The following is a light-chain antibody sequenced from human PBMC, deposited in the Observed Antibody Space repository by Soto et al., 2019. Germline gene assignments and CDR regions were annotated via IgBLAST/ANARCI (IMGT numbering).Light chain of an antibody. CDR2: KDS. V-gene: IGLV3-25*02. J-gene: IGLJ1*01. Sequence: SYELTQPPSVSVSPGQTARITCSGDALPKQHAYWYQQKPGQAPVLVIYKDSQRPSGIPERFSGSSSGITVTLTISGVQAEDEADYYCQSADSSGSYVFGTGTKVTV. CDR1: ALPKQH. CDR3: QSADSSGSYV.